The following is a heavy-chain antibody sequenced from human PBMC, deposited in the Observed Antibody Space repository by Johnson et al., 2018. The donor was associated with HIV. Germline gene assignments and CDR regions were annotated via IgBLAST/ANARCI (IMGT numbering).Heavy chain of an antibody. J-gene: IGHJ3*02. CDR3: ARAYSYGTFDI. V-gene: IGHV3-66*01. CDR2: IYSGGST. Sequence: AAGGVTFSSYWMHWVRQAPGKGLEWVSVIYSGGSTYFADSVKGRFTISRDNSKNTLYLQMNSLRAEDTAVYYCARAYSYGTFDIWGQGTMVTVSS. CDR1: GVTFSSYW. D-gene: IGHD5-18*01.